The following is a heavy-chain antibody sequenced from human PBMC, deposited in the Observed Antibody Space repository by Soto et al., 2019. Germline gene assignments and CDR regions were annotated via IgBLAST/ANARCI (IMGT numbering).Heavy chain of an antibody. Sequence: PSETLSLTCTVSGGSISSGGYYWSWIRQDPGKGLEWIVYIYYSGSTYYNPSLKSRVTISVDTSKNQFSLKLSSVTAADTAVYYCARAGRTYYYDSSGQYGMDVWGQGTTVT. CDR2: IYYSGST. CDR3: ARAGRTYYYDSSGQYGMDV. D-gene: IGHD3-22*01. CDR1: GGSISSGGYY. V-gene: IGHV4-31*03. J-gene: IGHJ6*02.